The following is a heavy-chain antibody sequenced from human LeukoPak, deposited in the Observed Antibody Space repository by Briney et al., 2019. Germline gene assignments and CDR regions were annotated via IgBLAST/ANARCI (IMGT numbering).Heavy chain of an antibody. V-gene: IGHV3-74*01. CDR1: GFTFSSYW. CDR3: ARDSLYYYDSSGYRLGAFDI. J-gene: IGHJ3*02. Sequence: PGGSLRLSCAASGFTFSSYWMHWVRQAPGKGLVWVSRINSDGSSTSYADSVKGRFTISRDNAKYTLYLQMNSLRAEDTAVYYCARDSLYYYDSSGYRLGAFDIWGQGTMVTVSS. CDR2: INSDGSST. D-gene: IGHD3-22*01.